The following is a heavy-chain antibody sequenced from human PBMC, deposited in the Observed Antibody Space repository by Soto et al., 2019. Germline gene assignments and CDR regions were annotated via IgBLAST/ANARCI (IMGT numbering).Heavy chain of an antibody. J-gene: IGHJ3*02. CDR2: ISGSGGST. D-gene: IGHD2-21*02. CDR3: ANFCRRSPQHRVVTATIDAFDI. CDR1: GFTFSSYA. Sequence: HPGGSLRLSCAASGFTFSSYAMSWVRQAPGKGLERVSAISGSGGSTYYADSVKGRFTISRDNSKNTLYLQMNNLRAEDTAVYYCANFCRRSPQHRVVTATIDAFDIGGQGKMVTVSS. V-gene: IGHV3-23*01.